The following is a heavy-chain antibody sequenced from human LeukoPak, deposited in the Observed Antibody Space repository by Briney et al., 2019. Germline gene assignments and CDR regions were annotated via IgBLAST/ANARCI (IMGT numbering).Heavy chain of an antibody. J-gene: IGHJ4*02. Sequence: GGSLRLSCEASGFIFSSYGMHWVRQAPGKGLEWVAVIWNDASAKYYADSVKGRFTVSRDNSKNTLYLQMSSLRAEDTAVYYCATDQMYYYGSRSYSPFNHWGQGTLVTVSS. CDR3: ATDQMYYYGSRSYSPFNH. CDR1: GFIFSSYG. CDR2: IWNDASAK. D-gene: IGHD3-10*01. V-gene: IGHV3-33*01.